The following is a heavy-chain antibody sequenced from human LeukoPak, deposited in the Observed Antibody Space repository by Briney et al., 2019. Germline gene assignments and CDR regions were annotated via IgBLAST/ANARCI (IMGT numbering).Heavy chain of an antibody. J-gene: IGHJ4*02. CDR1: GYTFTGYY. Sequence: ASVKVSCKGSGYTFTGYYMHLGRQAPGPGHEWMGRFNPNSGCTNYAQKFPGRVNMARDTSISSAYMELSSVRSCETAVYYCARQSDYGDFFDYWGQGNLHTVSS. D-gene: IGHD4-17*01. V-gene: IGHV1-2*06. CDR3: ARQSDYGDFFDY. CDR2: FNPNSGCT.